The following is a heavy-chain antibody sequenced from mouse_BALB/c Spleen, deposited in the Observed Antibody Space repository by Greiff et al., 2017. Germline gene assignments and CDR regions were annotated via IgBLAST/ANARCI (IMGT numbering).Heavy chain of an antibody. D-gene: IGHD1-1*01. CDR3: AREGAYYYGSSYWYFDV. CDR1: GFTFSSYA. V-gene: IGHV5-6-5*01. J-gene: IGHJ1*01. Sequence: EVQGVESGGGLVKPGGSLKLSCAASGFTFSSYAMSWVRQTPEKRLEWVASISSGGSTYYPDSVKGRFTISRDNARNILYLQMSSLRSEDTAMYYCAREGAYYYGSSYWYFDVWGAGTTVTVSS. CDR2: ISSGGST.